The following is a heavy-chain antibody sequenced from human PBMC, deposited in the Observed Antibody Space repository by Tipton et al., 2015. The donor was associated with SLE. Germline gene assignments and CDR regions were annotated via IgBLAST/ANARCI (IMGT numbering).Heavy chain of an antibody. CDR1: GFTFSSYA. Sequence: SLRLSCAASGFTFSSYAMSWVRQAPGKGLEWVSVIYSGGSSTYYADSVKGRFTISRDNSKNTLYLQRNSLRAEDTAVYYCAKDHWSDSWGKGPLVTVSS. CDR2: IYSGGSST. CDR3: AKDHWSDS. J-gene: IGHJ5*01. V-gene: IGHV3-23*03.